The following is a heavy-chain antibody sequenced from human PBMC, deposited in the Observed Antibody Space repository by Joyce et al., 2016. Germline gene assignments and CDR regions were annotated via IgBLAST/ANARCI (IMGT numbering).Heavy chain of an antibody. CDR1: GYYFISYW. J-gene: IGHJ4*02. Sequence: EVQLVQSGAELKKPGESLKISCGASGYYFISYWIGWVRQMPGKGLEWMGIIYPGGSNPRYGPSFEGQVTISADKSINTAYLEWSSLKASDTAIYYCVRQVVGDKDYWGQGTLVTVSS. D-gene: IGHD1-26*01. CDR3: VRQVVGDKDY. V-gene: IGHV5-51*01. CDR2: IYPGGSNP.